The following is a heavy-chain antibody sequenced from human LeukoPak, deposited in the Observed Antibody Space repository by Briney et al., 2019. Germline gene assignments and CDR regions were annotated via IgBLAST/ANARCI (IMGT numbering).Heavy chain of an antibody. CDR1: GGSISSGDYY. J-gene: IGHJ4*02. D-gene: IGHD6-13*01. CDR3: ARGFSQQLPFDY. CDR2: IYYSGST. V-gene: IGHV4-30-4*01. Sequence: SETLSLTCTVSGGSISSGDYYWSWIRQPPGKGLEWIGYIYYSGSTYYNPSLKSRVTISVDTSKNQFSLKLGSVTAADTAVYYCARGFSQQLPFDYWGQGTLVTVSS.